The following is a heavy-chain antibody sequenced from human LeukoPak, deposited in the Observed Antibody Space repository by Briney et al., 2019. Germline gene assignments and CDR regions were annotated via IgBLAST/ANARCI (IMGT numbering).Heavy chain of an antibody. CDR2: ITGSGDSS. J-gene: IGHJ3*02. V-gene: IGHV3-23*01. CDR3: AKDLEVLWFGDPTDASDI. D-gene: IGHD3-10*01. Sequence: GRSLRLSCAASGFTFSDYPMNWVRQAPGKGLEWVSVITGSGDSSFYGDSVKGRFTISRDNSKNTLYLQMNSLRVEDTAVYYCAKDLEVLWFGDPTDASDIWGQGTMVTVAS. CDR1: GFTFSDYP.